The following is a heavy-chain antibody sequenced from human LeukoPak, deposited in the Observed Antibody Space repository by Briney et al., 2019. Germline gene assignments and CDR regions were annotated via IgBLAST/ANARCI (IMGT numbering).Heavy chain of an antibody. Sequence: SETLSLTCTVSGGSISSSSYYWDWIRQPPGKGLEWIGSVSYGGSTYYNPSLKSRVSISVDTSKSQFSLNLSSVTAADTAVYSCARRRGGEDYFDSWGQGTLVTVSS. CDR1: GGSISSSSYY. D-gene: IGHD2-21*01. V-gene: IGHV4-39*01. CDR3: ARRRGGEDYFDS. CDR2: VSYGGST. J-gene: IGHJ4*02.